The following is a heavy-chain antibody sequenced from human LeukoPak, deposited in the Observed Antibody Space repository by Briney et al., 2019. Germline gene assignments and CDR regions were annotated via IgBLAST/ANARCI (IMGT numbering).Heavy chain of an antibody. CDR2: ISSSSSYI. V-gene: IGHV3-21*01. CDR1: EFTFSSYV. D-gene: IGHD2-21*02. CDR3: ARVQVVTNAFDI. Sequence: GGSLRLSCAASEFTFSSYVMNWVRQTPGKGLEWVSSISSSSSYIYYADSVKGRFTISRDNAKNSLYLQMNSLRAEDTAVYYCARVQVVTNAFDIWGQGTMVTVSS. J-gene: IGHJ3*02.